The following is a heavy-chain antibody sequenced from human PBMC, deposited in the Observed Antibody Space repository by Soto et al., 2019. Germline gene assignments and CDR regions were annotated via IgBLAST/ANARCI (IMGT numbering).Heavy chain of an antibody. CDR1: GCTFSSYA. V-gene: IGHV1-69*13. J-gene: IGHJ6*02. Sequence: SVKVSCKASGCTFSSYAISWVRQAPGQGLEWMGGIIPIFGTANYAQNFQGRVTITADESPSTAYMELSSLRSEDTAVYYCARRGSSSNRNYYYYGMDVWGQGTTVT. CDR2: IIPIFGTA. D-gene: IGHD6-6*01. CDR3: ARRGSSSNRNYYYYGMDV.